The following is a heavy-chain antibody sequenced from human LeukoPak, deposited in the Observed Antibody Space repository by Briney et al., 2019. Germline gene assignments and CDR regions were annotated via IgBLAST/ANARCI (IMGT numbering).Heavy chain of an antibody. J-gene: IGHJ4*02. Sequence: PGGSLRLSWAASGXTFTNNGFHWVRQAPGKGLEWVAAIWSDGSKKYYADSVKGRFTISKDNSKSTLYLQMNSLRAEDTAVYYCARDGYYDSSDSNFFDYWGQGTLVTVSS. CDR2: IWSDGSKK. V-gene: IGHV3-33*01. CDR3: ARDGYYDSSDSNFFDY. CDR1: GXTFTNNG. D-gene: IGHD3-22*01.